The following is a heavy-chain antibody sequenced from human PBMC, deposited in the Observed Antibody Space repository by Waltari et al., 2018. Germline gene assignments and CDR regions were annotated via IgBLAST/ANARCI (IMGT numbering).Heavy chain of an antibody. V-gene: IGHV4-38-2*01. CDR3: ARGLSKVADY. CDR1: GYSISSNYF. Sequence: QVQLQESGPGLVKPSETRSLTCAVSGYSISSNYFWGWVRQPPGKGLEWIGHIYDSETIFYNPSLKSRVTISLDTSKNHFSLKLSSLTAADTAVYFCARGLSKVADYWGQGILVTVSS. D-gene: IGHD1-26*01. CDR2: IYDSETI. J-gene: IGHJ4*02.